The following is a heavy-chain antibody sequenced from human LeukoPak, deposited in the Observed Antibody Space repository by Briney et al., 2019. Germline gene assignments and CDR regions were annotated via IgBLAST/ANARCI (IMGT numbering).Heavy chain of an antibody. CDR1: GGSFSGYY. CDR3: ARDYGDIPPDWYYDL. Sequence: SETLSLTCAVYGGSFSGYYWSWIRQPPVKGLEWIGYIYYTGSTTYNPSLKSRVTISVDTSKNQFSLKLRSVTAADTAVYYCARDYGDIPPDWYYDLWGRGTLVTVSS. CDR2: IYYTGST. J-gene: IGHJ2*01. V-gene: IGHV4-59*01. D-gene: IGHD4-17*01.